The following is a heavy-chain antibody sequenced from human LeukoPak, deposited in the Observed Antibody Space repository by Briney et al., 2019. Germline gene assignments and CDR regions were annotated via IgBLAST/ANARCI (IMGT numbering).Heavy chain of an antibody. CDR1: GFTFDDYG. J-gene: IGHJ4*02. CDR3: AKGLRGYYYGYGIDY. D-gene: IGHD3-10*01. Sequence: GGSLRLSCAASGFTFDDYGMSWVRQAPGKGLEWVSGINWNGGSTGYADSVKGRFTISRDNAKNSLYLQMNSLRAEDTAVYYCAKGLRGYYYGYGIDYWGQGTLVTVSS. CDR2: INWNGGST. V-gene: IGHV3-20*04.